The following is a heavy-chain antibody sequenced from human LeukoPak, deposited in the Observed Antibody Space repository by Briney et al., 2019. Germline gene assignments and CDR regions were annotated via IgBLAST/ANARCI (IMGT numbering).Heavy chain of an antibody. V-gene: IGHV4-59*01. D-gene: IGHD1-1*01. Sequence: SETLSLTCTVSGGSISSYYWSWIRQPPGKGLERIGYIYYSGSTNYNPSLKSRATISVDTSKNQFSLKLSSVTAADTAVYYCARAVHKYYFDYWGQGTLVTVSS. J-gene: IGHJ4*02. CDR3: ARAVHKYYFDY. CDR1: GGSISSYY. CDR2: IYYSGST.